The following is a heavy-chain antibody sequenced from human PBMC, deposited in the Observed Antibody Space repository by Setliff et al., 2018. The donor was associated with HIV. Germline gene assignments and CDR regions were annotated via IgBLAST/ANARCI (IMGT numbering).Heavy chain of an antibody. J-gene: IGHJ3*02. CDR2: IILAFNVI. V-gene: IGHV1-18*01. Sequence: ASVKVSCKASGGTFGASGINWVRQAPGQGFEWMGTIILAFNVIKYAQKFEGRLTVTTDTSTSTAYMELRTLRSDDTAVYFCASGRGIYGSGALEAYDIWGQGTMVTVSS. CDR1: GGTFGASG. D-gene: IGHD3-10*01. CDR3: ASGRGIYGSGALEAYDI.